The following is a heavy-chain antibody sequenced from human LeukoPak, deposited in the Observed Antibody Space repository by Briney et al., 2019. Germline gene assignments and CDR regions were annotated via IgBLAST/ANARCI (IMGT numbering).Heavy chain of an antibody. V-gene: IGHV3-21*01. CDR3: ARGPHGGFVIIPTEF. CDR2: IDSSSSYI. CDR1: GFTFSSYA. Sequence: GGSLRLSCAASGFTFSSYAMNWVRQAPGKGLEWVSSIDSSSSYIYYADSVKGRFTISRANAKNSLLLQMNSLRAEDTAVYYCARGPHGGFVIIPTEFWGQGTLVTVSS. J-gene: IGHJ4*02. D-gene: IGHD3-3*01.